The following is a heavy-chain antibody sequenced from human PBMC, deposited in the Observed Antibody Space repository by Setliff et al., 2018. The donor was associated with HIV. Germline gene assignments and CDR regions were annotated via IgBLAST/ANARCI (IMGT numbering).Heavy chain of an antibody. CDR1: SDSIRFYY. Sequence: SETLSLTCTVSSDSIRFYYWTWIRQPPGKGLEWIGNVYYTGSTNYNPSLKSRVTLSVDTSKNQFSLKVTSVTAADAAVYYCARVDPYTSPRGFDSWGQGTLVTVSS. J-gene: IGHJ4*02. CDR3: ARVDPYTSPRGFDS. V-gene: IGHV4-59*12. D-gene: IGHD6-19*01. CDR2: VYYTGST.